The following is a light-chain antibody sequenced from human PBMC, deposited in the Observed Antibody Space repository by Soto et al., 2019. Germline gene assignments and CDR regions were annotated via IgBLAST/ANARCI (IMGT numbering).Light chain of an antibody. CDR3: QQYISYIT. Sequence: DIQMTQSPSTLSASVGDRVTITCRASQSISSWLAWYQQKPGKAPKLLIYDASSLESGVPSRFSGSGSGTEFTLTISSLQPDDFATYYCQQYISYITFGQGTRLEIK. V-gene: IGKV1-5*01. J-gene: IGKJ5*01. CDR1: QSISSW. CDR2: DAS.